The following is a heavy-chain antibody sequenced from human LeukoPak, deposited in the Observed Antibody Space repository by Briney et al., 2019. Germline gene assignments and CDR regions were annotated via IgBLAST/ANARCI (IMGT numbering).Heavy chain of an antibody. CDR1: YYSITSGYF. CDR3: ARIPEGQTAYFDY. V-gene: IGHV4-38-2*01. Sequence: SETLSLTCAVSYYSITSGYFWGWIRQPPGREPQWIGSIYHSGRTYYNPSLMSRVTMPVDTSKNQFSLKLTSVTAADTAVYYCARIPEGQTAYFDYWGQGSLVAVSS. CDR2: IYHSGRT. D-gene: IGHD2-21*02. J-gene: IGHJ4*02.